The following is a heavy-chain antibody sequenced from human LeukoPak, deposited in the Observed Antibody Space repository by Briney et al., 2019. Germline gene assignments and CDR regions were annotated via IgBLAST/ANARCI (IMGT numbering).Heavy chain of an antibody. Sequence: ASVKVSCKASGYTFTGYYMHWVRQAPGQGLEWMGWINPNSGGTNYAQKFQGRVTMTEDTSTDTAYMELSSLRSEDTAVYYCAGYGSGSYYRNWFDPWGQGTLVTVSS. J-gene: IGHJ5*02. CDR3: AGYGSGSYYRNWFDP. CDR2: INPNSGGT. CDR1: GYTFTGYY. V-gene: IGHV1-2*02. D-gene: IGHD3-10*01.